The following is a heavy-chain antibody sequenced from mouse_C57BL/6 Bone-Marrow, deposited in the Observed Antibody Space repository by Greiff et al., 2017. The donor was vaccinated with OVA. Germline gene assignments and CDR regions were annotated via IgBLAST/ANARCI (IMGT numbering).Heavy chain of an antibody. V-gene: IGHV1-69*01. D-gene: IGHD4-1*01. J-gene: IGHJ1*03. CDR1: GYTFTSYW. Sequence: VQLQQPGAELVMPGASVKLSCKASGYTFTSYWMHWVKQRPGQGLEWIGEIDPSDSYTNYNQKFKGKSTLTVDKSSSTAYMHLSSLTSEDSAVYYCLTGSYWYFDVWGTGTTVTVSS. CDR3: LTGSYWYFDV. CDR2: IDPSDSYT.